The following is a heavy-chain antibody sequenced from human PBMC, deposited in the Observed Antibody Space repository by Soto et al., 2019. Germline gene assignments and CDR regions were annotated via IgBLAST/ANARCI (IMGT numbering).Heavy chain of an antibody. J-gene: IGHJ4*02. D-gene: IGHD2-8*02. CDR1: GYTFINYG. CDR2: INTYSDRT. Sequence: GASVKVSCKASGYTFINYGISWVRQAPGQGLEWLGWINTYSDRTNYAQEFQGRVSMTTEKSTSTVYMELRSLRSGDTALYYCARDYTGRGYFDNWGQGSLVTVSS. CDR3: ARDYTGRGYFDN. V-gene: IGHV1-18*04.